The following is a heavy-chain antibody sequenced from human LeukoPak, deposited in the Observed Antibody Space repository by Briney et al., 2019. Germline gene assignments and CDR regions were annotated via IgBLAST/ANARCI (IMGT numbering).Heavy chain of an antibody. CDR3: AIRTVLRYFDWLSSRGFDY. J-gene: IGHJ4*02. CDR2: IYYSGST. CDR1: GGSVSSGSYY. Sequence: SGTLSLTCTVSGGSVSSGSYYWSWIGQPPGKGLEWIGYIYYSGSTNYNPSLKSRVTISVDTSKNQFSLKLSSVTAADTAVYYCAIRTVLRYFDWLSSRGFDYWGQGTLVTVSS. V-gene: IGHV4-61*01. D-gene: IGHD3-9*01.